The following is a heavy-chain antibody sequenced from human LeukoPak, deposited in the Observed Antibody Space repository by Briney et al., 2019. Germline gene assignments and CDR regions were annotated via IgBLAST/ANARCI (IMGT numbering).Heavy chain of an antibody. CDR3: ARRSEFDNTHYHYFGY. V-gene: IGHV4-39*01. D-gene: IGHD2-15*01. CDR1: GGSIDSRSYY. CDR2: IYHSGST. Sequence: PSETLSLTCTVSGGSIDSRSYYWDWIRQAPGKGLEWIGTIYHSGSTEYNPSLKSRVAIFVDTSKNQFSLILHPVAAADTAVYYCARRSEFDNTHYHYFGYWGQGALVTVSS. J-gene: IGHJ4*02.